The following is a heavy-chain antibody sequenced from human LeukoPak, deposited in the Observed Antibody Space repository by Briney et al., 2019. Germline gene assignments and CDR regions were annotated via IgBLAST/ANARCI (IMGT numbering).Heavy chain of an antibody. CDR1: GGSISSSSYY. Sequence: PSETLSLTCTVSGGSISSSSYYWGWIRQPPGKGLEWIGSIYYSGSTYYNPSLKSRVTISVDTSKNQFSPKLSSVTAADTAVYYCARSLVRGVIIRGGYFDYWGQGTLVTVSS. D-gene: IGHD3-10*01. J-gene: IGHJ4*02. CDR3: ARSLVRGVIIRGGYFDY. CDR2: IYYSGST. V-gene: IGHV4-39*01.